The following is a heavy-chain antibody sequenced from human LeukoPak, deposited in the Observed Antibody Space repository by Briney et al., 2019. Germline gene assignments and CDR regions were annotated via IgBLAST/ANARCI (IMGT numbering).Heavy chain of an antibody. V-gene: IGHV4-59*01. CDR1: GGSISSYY. CDR3: ARGGYYGSGNDFRFDP. D-gene: IGHD3-10*01. J-gene: IGHJ5*02. CDR2: IYYSGST. Sequence: SETLSLTCTVSGGSISSYYWSWIRQPPRKGLEWIGYIYYSGSTNYNPSLKSRVTISVDTSKNQFSLKLTSVTAADTAVYFRARGGYYGSGNDFRFDPWGQGTLVTVSS.